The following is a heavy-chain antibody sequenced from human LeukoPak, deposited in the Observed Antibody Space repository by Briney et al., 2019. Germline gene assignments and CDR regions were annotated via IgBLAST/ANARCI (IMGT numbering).Heavy chain of an antibody. D-gene: IGHD6-13*01. J-gene: IGHJ4*02. V-gene: IGHV4-4*02. CDR1: GGSISMSNW. CDR2: IHQSGST. CDR3: ARDLYSSSWYFDY. Sequence: SETLSLTCAVSGGSISMSNWWSWVRQPPGKGLEWIGEIHQSGSTNYNPSLKSRVTISVDTSKNQFSLKLSSVTAADTAVYYCARDLYSSSWYFDYWGQGTLVTVSS.